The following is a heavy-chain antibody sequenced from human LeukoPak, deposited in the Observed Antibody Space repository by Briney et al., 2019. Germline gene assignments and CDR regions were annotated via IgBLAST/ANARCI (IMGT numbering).Heavy chain of an antibody. CDR2: IYPGDSDI. CDR3: ARHLEEYFDS. J-gene: IGHJ4*02. Sequence: GESLKISCKSSGYSFTSYWIAWVRQMPGKGLEWMGIIYPGDSDIRYNPSFHGQVTISADTSISSAYLQWSSLKATDTATYYCARHLEEYFDSWGQGTLVAVSS. CDR1: GYSFTSYW. D-gene: IGHD1-1*01. V-gene: IGHV5-51*01.